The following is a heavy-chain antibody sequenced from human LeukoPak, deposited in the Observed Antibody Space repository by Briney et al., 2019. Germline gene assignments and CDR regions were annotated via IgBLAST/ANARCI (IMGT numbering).Heavy chain of an antibody. CDR3: ARGPSYYYDSTGAFDI. CDR2: INSDGSST. V-gene: IGHV3-74*01. CDR1: GFIFSSYW. D-gene: IGHD3-22*01. Sequence: GGSLRLSCAASGFIFSSYWMHWVRQAPGKGLVWVSRINSDGSSTSYADSVRGRFSISRDNIKNSLYLQMNSLRAEDTAVYYCARGPSYYYDSTGAFDIWGQGTMVTVSS. J-gene: IGHJ3*02.